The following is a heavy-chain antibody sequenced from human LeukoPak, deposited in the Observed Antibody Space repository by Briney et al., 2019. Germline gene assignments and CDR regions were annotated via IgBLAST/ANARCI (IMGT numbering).Heavy chain of an antibody. V-gene: IGHV4-39*07. CDR1: GVSISTRNYD. J-gene: IGHJ5*02. D-gene: IGHD3-10*01. Sequence: SETLSLTCTVSGVSISTRNYDWGGIRQPPGKGLEWIGSIYYSGSTYYNPSLKSRVTISVDTSKNQFSLKLSSVTAADTAVYYCAGAPFDYYGSGSQTGDNWFDPWGQGTLVTVSS. CDR2: IYYSGST. CDR3: AGAPFDYYGSGSQTGDNWFDP.